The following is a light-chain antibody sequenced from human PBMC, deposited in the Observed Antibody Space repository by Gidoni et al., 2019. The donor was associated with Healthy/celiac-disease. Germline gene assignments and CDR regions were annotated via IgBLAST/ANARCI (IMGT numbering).Light chain of an antibody. V-gene: IGKV3D-11*02. CDR1: QSVSSY. CDR2: DAS. Sequence: IVLTQSPATLSLSPGERATLSCRASQSVSSYLAWYQQKPGQAPRLLIYDASNRATGIPARFSGSGPGTDFTLTISSLEPEDFAVYYCQQLRTFGQGTKVEIK. CDR3: QQLRT. J-gene: IGKJ1*01.